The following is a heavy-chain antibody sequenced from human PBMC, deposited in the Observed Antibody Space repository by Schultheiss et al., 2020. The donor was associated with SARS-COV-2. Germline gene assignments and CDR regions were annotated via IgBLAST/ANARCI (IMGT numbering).Heavy chain of an antibody. CDR3: AKSRSSVAGTSGYFDY. CDR2: ISGSGGST. D-gene: IGHD6-19*01. J-gene: IGHJ4*02. CDR1: KFTFSSYA. V-gene: IGHV3-23*01. Sequence: GGSLRLSCAASKFTFSSYAMSWVRQAPGKGLEWVSAISGSGGSTYYADSVKGRFTISRDNSKNTLYLQMNSLRAEDTAVYYCAKSRSSVAGTSGYFDYWGQGTLVTVSS.